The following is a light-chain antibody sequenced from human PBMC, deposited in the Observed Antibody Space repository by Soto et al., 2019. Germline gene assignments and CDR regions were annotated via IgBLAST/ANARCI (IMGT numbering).Light chain of an antibody. Sequence: IVLTQSPGTLSLSPGERATLSCRASQSVSSKYLAWYQQKPGQPPRVLIYGTSIRATGIPERFSGGGSGTDFTLTITRLESEDFAVYDCQQYGSSRFTFGPGIKVDF. CDR2: GTS. CDR3: QQYGSSRFT. V-gene: IGKV3-20*01. J-gene: IGKJ3*01. CDR1: QSVSSKY.